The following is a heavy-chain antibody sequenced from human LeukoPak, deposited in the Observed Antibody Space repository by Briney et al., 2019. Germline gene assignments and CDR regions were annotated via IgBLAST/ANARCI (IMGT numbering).Heavy chain of an antibody. V-gene: IGHV4-30-4*01. Sequence: SQTLSLTCTVSGGSISSDDYYWPWIRQPPGKGLEWIGYIHHSGSTYYNPSLKSRLTLSVDTSKNHFSLNLNSVTAADTAVYYCARDGIVSQGNWLDPWGPGTLVTVSS. CDR2: IHHSGST. D-gene: IGHD3-22*01. J-gene: IGHJ5*02. CDR3: ARDGIVSQGNWLDP. CDR1: GGSISSDDYY.